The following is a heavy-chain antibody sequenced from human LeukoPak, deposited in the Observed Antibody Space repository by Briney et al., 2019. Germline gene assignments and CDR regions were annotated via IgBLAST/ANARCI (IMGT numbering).Heavy chain of an antibody. J-gene: IGHJ4*02. D-gene: IGHD3-22*01. V-gene: IGHV3-23*01. CDR3: AKLDHYYDSSGYSTTVDY. Sequence: GGSLRLSCAASGFTFSSYAMSWVRQAPGKGREWVSAISGSGGSTYYADSVKGRFTISRDNSKNTLYLQMNSLRAEDTAVYYCAKLDHYYDSSGYSTTVDYWGQGTLVTVSS. CDR1: GFTFSSYA. CDR2: ISGSGGST.